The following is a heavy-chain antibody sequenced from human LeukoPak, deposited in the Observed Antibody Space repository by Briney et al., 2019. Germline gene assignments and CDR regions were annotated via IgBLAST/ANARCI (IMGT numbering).Heavy chain of an antibody. CDR1: GYTFAGYY. D-gene: IGHD1-26*01. V-gene: IGHV1-2*06. J-gene: IGHJ3*02. CDR3: ARGARARRWDDAFDI. Sequence: GASVKVSCKASGYTFAGYYMHWVRQAPGQGLEWMGRINPNSGGTNYAQKFQGRVTMTRDTSISTAYMELSRLRSDDTAVYYCARGARARRWDDAFDIWGQGTMVTVSS. CDR2: INPNSGGT.